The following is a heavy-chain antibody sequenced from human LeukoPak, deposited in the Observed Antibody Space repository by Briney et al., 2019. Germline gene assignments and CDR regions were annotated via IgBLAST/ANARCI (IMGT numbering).Heavy chain of an antibody. D-gene: IGHD5-12*01. V-gene: IGHV3-21*01. J-gene: IGHJ4*02. CDR3: ARDLVDIVATVDY. CDR2: ISSSSSYI. Sequence: GGSLGLSCAASGFTYSSYSMNWVRQAPGKGLEWVSSISSSSSYIYYADSVKGRFTISRDNAKNSLYLQMNSLRAEDTAVYYCARDLVDIVATVDYWGQGTLVTVSS. CDR1: GFTYSSYS.